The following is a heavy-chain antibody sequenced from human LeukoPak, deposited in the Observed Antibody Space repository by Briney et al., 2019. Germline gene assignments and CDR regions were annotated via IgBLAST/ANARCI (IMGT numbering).Heavy chain of an antibody. J-gene: IGHJ6*03. CDR3: ARGAARDPRAYMDV. Sequence: GASVKVSCKASGGTFSSYAISWVRQAPGQGLEWMGGIIPIFGTANYAQKFQGRVTITTDESTSTAYMELSSLRSEDTAVYYCARGAARDPRAYMDVWGKGTTVTVSS. V-gene: IGHV1-69*05. CDR1: GGTFSSYA. D-gene: IGHD6-6*01. CDR2: IIPIFGTA.